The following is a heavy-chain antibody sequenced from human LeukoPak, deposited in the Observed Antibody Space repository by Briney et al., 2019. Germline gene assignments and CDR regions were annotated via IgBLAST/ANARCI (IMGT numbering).Heavy chain of an antibody. CDR2: IYYSGGT. CDR1: GASISSYY. J-gene: IGHJ4*02. D-gene: IGHD5-24*01. V-gene: IGHV4-59*01. Sequence: SETLSLTCTVSGASISSYYWSWIRQPPGKGLEWIGYIYYSGGTNYNPSLKSRVTISVDTSKNQFSLKLSSVTAADTAVYYCARAGMATITTYFDYWGQGTLVTVSS. CDR3: ARAGMATITTYFDY.